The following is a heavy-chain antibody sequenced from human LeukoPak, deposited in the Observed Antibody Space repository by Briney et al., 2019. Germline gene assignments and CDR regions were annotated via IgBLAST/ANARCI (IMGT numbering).Heavy chain of an antibody. J-gene: IGHJ4*02. CDR1: GGSISSNNW. Sequence: SETLSLTCAVSGGSISSNNWWIWVRQSPEKGLEWIGEIYHDGSTNYNPSLKSRVTISMDKSKNQLSLKLNFVTAADTAVYYCARVGYSSSSAFDYWGQGTLVTVSS. CDR2: IYHDGST. CDR3: ARVGYSSSSAFDY. V-gene: IGHV4-4*02. D-gene: IGHD6-6*01.